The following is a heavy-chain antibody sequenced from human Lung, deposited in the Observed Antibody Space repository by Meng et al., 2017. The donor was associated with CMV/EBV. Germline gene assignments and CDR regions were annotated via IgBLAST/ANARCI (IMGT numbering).Heavy chain of an antibody. CDR1: GYSFSGFY. D-gene: IGHD6-19*01. CDR3: AKSSDNGWSS. J-gene: IGHJ4*01. Sequence: KISCQASGYSFSGFYLNWARQAPGHGLEWLGRVNPISDDTHLAQKFEGRITVTRGATINTAFMELTRLRPDDTAVYYCAKSSDNGWSSWGPGTLVTV. V-gene: IGHV1-2*06. CDR2: VNPISDDT.